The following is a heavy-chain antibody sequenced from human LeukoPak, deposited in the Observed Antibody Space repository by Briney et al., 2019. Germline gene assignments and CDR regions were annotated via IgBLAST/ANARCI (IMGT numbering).Heavy chain of an antibody. V-gene: IGHV4-59*01. CDR1: GGSISSYY. CDR2: IYYSGST. Sequence: ASQTLSLTCTVSGGSISSYYWSWIRQPPGKGLEWIGYIYYSGSTNYNPSLKSRVTISVDTSKNQFSLKLSSVTAADTAVYYCARTAMVEYYFDYWGQGTLVTVSS. CDR3: ARTAMVEYYFDY. J-gene: IGHJ4*02. D-gene: IGHD5-18*01.